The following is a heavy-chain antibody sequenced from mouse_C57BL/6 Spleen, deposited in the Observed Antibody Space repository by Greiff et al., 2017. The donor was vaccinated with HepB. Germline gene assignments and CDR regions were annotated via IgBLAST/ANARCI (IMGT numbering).Heavy chain of an antibody. V-gene: IGHV1-61*01. J-gene: IGHJ4*01. CDR1: GYTFTSYW. CDR2: IYPSDSET. D-gene: IGHD1-1*02. CDR3: ARGGGGNYAMDY. Sequence: QVQLQQPGAELVRPGSSVKLSCKASGYTFTSYWMDWVKQRPGQGLEWIGNIYPSDSETHYNQKFKDKATLTVDKSSSTAYMQLSSLTSEDSAVYYCARGGGGNYAMDYWGQGTSVTVSS.